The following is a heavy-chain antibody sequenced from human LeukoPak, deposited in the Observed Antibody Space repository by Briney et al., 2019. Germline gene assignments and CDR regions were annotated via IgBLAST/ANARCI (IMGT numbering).Heavy chain of an antibody. CDR2: ISSSGSTI. J-gene: IGHJ6*04. D-gene: IGHD3-10*02. Sequence: TGGSLRLSCVASGFTFNYYWMNWVRQAPGKGLEWVSYISSSGSTIYYADSVKGRFTISRDNAKNSLYLQMNSLRAEDTAVYYCAELGITMIGGVWGKGTTVTISS. CDR1: GFTFNYYW. CDR3: AELGITMIGGV. V-gene: IGHV3-48*04.